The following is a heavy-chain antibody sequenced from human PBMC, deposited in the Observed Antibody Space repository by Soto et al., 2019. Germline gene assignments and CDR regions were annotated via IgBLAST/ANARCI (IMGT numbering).Heavy chain of an antibody. J-gene: IGHJ4*02. CDR2: IYYSGST. V-gene: IGHV4-59*08. D-gene: IGHD6-19*01. CDR3: ARQAGDSSGWSTNDY. Sequence: SETPSLTRTVSGGSISSYYWSWIRQPPVKGLEWIGYIYYSGSTNYNPSLKSRVTISVDTSKNQFSLKLSSVTAADTAVYYCARQAGDSSGWSTNDYWGQGTLVTVSS. CDR1: GGSISSYY.